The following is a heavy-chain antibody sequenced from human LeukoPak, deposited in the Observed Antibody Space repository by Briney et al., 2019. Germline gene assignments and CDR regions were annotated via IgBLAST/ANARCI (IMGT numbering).Heavy chain of an antibody. V-gene: IGHV3-21*01. J-gene: IGHJ4*02. CDR2: ISSSSSYI. D-gene: IGHD6-19*01. CDR1: GFTFSSYS. Sequence: GSLSLSCAASGFTFSSYSMNWVRQAPGKGLEWVSSISSSSSYIYYADSVKGRFTISRDNAKNSLYLQMNSLRAEDTAVYYCARDQNGWDFDYWGQGTLVTVSS. CDR3: ARDQNGWDFDY.